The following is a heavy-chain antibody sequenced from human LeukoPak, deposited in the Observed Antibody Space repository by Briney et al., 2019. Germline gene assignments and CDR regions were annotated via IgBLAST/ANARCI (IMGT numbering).Heavy chain of an antibody. CDR3: ARASSTMIVFSKGTGAFDI. D-gene: IGHD3-22*01. Sequence: SQTLSLTCAVSGGSISSGGYSWSWIRQPPGTGLEWIGYIYHSGSTYYNPSLKSRVTISVDRSKNQFSLKLSSVTAADTAVYYCARASSTMIVFSKGTGAFDIWGQGTMVTVSS. CDR1: GGSISSGGYS. CDR2: IYHSGST. V-gene: IGHV4-30-2*01. J-gene: IGHJ3*02.